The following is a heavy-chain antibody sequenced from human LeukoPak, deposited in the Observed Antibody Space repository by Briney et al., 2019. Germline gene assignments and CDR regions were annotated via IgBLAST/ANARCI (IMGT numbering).Heavy chain of an antibody. V-gene: IGHV1-2*02. CDR2: INPNSGGT. J-gene: IGHJ4*02. CDR3: ARGYSYGLDY. Sequence: ASVKLSCNSSGYTFTGYYMHWVRQAPGQGFECMGCINPNSGGTNYAQKFQGRVTMTRDTPISTAYMELSRLRSDDTAVYYCARGYSYGLDYWGQGTLVTVSS. CDR1: GYTFTGYY. D-gene: IGHD5-18*01.